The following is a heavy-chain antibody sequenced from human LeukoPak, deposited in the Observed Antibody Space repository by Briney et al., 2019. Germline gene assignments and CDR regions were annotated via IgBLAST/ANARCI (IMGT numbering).Heavy chain of an antibody. V-gene: IGHV3-23*01. Sequence: PGGSLRLSCAASGFTFSSYAMSWVRQAPGKGLEWVSAISGSGGSTYYADSVKGRFTISRDNSKNTLYLQMNSLRAEDTAVYYCAKARPIVEVPAAQPWEAFDIWGQGTMVTVSS. CDR2: ISGSGGST. J-gene: IGHJ3*02. CDR3: AKARPIVEVPAAQPWEAFDI. D-gene: IGHD2-2*01. CDR1: GFTFSSYA.